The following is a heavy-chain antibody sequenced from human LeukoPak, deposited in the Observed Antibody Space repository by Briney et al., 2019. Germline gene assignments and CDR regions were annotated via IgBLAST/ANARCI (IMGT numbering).Heavy chain of an antibody. J-gene: IGHJ4*02. V-gene: IGHV1-18*01. CDR2: INTYNGNA. Sequence: ASVKVSCKASGYTFSSYGISWVRQAPGQGLEWMGWINTYNGNANYAQQFQGRATMPTDTSTTTDYLVLRGLTSDDTAVYYSARDSTGDECYGSGSYYVNWGQGPLVTVSS. D-gene: IGHD3-10*01. CDR1: GYTFSSYG. CDR3: ARDSTGDECYGSGSYYVN.